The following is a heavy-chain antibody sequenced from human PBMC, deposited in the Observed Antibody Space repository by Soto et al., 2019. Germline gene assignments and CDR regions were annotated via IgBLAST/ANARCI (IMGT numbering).Heavy chain of an antibody. J-gene: IGHJ6*02. Sequence: SETLSLTCTVSGGSISSYYWSWIRQPPGKGLEWIGYFYYSGSTNYNPSLKSRVTISVDTSKNQFSLKLSSVTAADTAVYYCAGEGTWSGYYYYGMDVWGQGTTVTVS. CDR1: GGSISSYY. CDR3: AGEGTWSGYYYYGMDV. V-gene: IGHV4-59*08. D-gene: IGHD1-1*01. CDR2: FYYSGST.